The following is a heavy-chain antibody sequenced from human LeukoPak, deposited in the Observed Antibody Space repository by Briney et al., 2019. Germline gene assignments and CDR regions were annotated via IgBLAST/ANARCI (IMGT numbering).Heavy chain of an antibody. Sequence: SQTLSLTCTVSGGSISSGGYYWSWIRQHPGKGLEWIGYIYYSGSTYYNPPLKSRVTISVDTSKNQFSLKLSSVTAADTAVYYCARDSSPARGPDGYNSGLDYWGQGTLVTVSS. D-gene: IGHD5-24*01. CDR3: ARDSSPARGPDGYNSGLDY. CDR2: IYYSGST. V-gene: IGHV4-31*03. J-gene: IGHJ4*02. CDR1: GGSISSGGYY.